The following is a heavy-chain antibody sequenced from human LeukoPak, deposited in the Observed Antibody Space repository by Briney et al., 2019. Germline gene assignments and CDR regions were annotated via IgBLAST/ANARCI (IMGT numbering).Heavy chain of an antibody. CDR1: GYSFTGHY. J-gene: IGHJ4*02. CDR3: ARVWGTVTTPTWFDY. D-gene: IGHD4-17*01. CDR2: INYNSGVT. V-gene: IGHV1-2*02. Sequence: ASVKVSCKASGYSFTGHYIHWVRQAPGQGLEWMGWINYNSGVTNYAQKFQGRVTMTRDTSISTAYMELSRLRSDDTAVYYCARVWGTVTTPTWFDYWGQGTLVTVSS.